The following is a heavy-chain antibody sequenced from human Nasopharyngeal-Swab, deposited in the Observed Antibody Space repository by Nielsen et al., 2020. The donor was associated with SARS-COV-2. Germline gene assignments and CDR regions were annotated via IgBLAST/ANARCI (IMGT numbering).Heavy chain of an antibody. CDR2: IIPILGIA. D-gene: IGHD5-24*01. CDR3: ARGDGRYYFDY. Sequence: SVKVSCKASGGTFSSYTISWVRQAPGQGLEWMGGIIPILGIANYAQKFQGRVTITADKSTSTAYMELSSLRSEDTAVYYCARGDGRYYFDYWGQGTLVTVSS. J-gene: IGHJ4*02. V-gene: IGHV1-69*10. CDR1: GGTFSSYT.